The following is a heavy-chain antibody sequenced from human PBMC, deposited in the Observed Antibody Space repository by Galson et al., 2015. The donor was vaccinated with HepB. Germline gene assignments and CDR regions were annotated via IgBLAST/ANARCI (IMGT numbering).Heavy chain of an antibody. D-gene: IGHD3-3*01. Sequence: SVKVSCKASGYTFTSYDINWVRQATGQGLEWMGWMNPNSGNTGYAQKFQGRVTMTRNTSISTAYMELSSLRSEDTAVYYCARGIDYDFWSGYSHLDAYYYYYYMDVWGKGTTVTASS. CDR2: MNPNSGNT. CDR1: GYTFTSYD. V-gene: IGHV1-8*01. CDR3: ARGIDYDFWSGYSHLDAYYYYYYMDV. J-gene: IGHJ6*03.